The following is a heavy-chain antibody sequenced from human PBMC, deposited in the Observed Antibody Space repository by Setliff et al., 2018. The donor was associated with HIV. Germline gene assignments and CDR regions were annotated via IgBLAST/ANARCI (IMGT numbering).Heavy chain of an antibody. CDR2: IYYRGST. CDR3: ARGRYRSRWYASDHYYIDV. D-gene: IGHD6-13*01. J-gene: IGHJ6*03. Sequence: PSETLSLTCTVSGGSISSSSYYWGWIRQPPGKGLQWIGSIYYRGSTYYNPSLKSRVTISVETSKNQFSLKLRSVTAADTALYYCARGRYRSRWYASDHYYIDVWGKGTTVTVSS. CDR1: GGSISSSSYY. V-gene: IGHV4-39*01.